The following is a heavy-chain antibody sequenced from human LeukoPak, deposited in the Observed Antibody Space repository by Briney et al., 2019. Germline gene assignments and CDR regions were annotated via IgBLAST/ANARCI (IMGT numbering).Heavy chain of an antibody. CDR2: LWYDGSKK. CDR3: ARGHNYCSSTSCFFYFDY. V-gene: IGHV3-33*01. CDR1: GFPFSTYG. J-gene: IGHJ4*02. D-gene: IGHD2-2*01. Sequence: RRSLRLSRATSGFPFSTYGFHWVRQAPGTGLEWVAVLWYDGSKKYYADSVKGRLTSSRDGSQNTLYLQMNSLRAEGTAVYYCARGHNYCSSTSCFFYFDYWGRGTLVTVSS.